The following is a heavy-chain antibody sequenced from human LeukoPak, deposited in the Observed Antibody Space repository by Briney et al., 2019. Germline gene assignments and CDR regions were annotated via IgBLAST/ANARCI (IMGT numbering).Heavy chain of an antibody. V-gene: IGHV3-74*01. CDR1: GFTFSSYW. CDR2: INSDGSTT. J-gene: IGHJ4*02. CDR3: AKATSYDCSSTSCYFAY. Sequence: GGSLRLSCAASGFTFSSYWMHWVRQAPGKGLVWVSNINSDGSTTTYADSVKGRFTISRDNAENTLYLQMNSLRAEDTAVYYCAKATSYDCSSTSCYFAYWGQGTLVTVSS. D-gene: IGHD2-2*01.